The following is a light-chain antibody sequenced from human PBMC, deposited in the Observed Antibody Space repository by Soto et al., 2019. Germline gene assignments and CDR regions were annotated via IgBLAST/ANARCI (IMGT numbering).Light chain of an antibody. J-gene: IGKJ1*01. CDR2: KAS. V-gene: IGKV1-5*03. CDR3: QHYYLYWWT. Sequence: DIPMTQSPSTLSASIGDRVTITCRASQSVSNWLAWYQQKPGKAPKVLIYKASNLQSGVPSRFSGSGSGTEFTLTISSLQPDDFGTYYCQHYYLYWWTFGQGTKVEIK. CDR1: QSVSNW.